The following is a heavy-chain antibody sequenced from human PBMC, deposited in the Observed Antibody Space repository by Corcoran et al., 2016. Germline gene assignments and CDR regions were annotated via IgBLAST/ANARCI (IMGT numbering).Heavy chain of an antibody. J-gene: IGHJ6*02. CDR3: ARVEGYSYGWPHYYYYYGMDV. D-gene: IGHD5-18*01. Sequence: QVQLVQSGAEVKKPGASVKVSCKASGYTFTGYYMHWVRQAPGQGLEWMGWINPNSGGTNYAQKFQGRVTMTRDTSISTAYMELSRLRSDDTAVYYCARVEGYSYGWPHYYYYYGMDVWGQGTTVTVSS. CDR1: GYTFTGYY. CDR2: INPNSGGT. V-gene: IGHV1-2*02.